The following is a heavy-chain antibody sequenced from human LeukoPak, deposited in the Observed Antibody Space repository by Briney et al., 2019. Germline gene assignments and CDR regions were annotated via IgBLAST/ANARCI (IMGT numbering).Heavy chain of an antibody. Sequence: ASVKVSCKPSGYTFTSYALSWVRQAPGQGLEWMGWISTYSGNTNYAQKLQGRITMTIETSTSTAYMELRSLRSDDTAVYYCARGGSRVVTYGNFDYWGQGTLVIVSS. CDR1: GYTFTSYA. CDR3: ARGGSRVVTYGNFDY. J-gene: IGHJ4*02. D-gene: IGHD2-21*02. CDR2: ISTYSGNT. V-gene: IGHV1-18*01.